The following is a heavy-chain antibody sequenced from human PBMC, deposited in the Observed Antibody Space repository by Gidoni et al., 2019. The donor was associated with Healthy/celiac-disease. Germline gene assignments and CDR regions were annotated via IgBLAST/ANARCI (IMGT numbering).Heavy chain of an antibody. CDR2: IIPIFGTA. CDR3: ARDWVAVAGLGNWFDP. Sequence: QVQLVQSGAEVKKPGSSVKVSCKASGGTFSSYAISWVRQARGQGLEWMGGIIPIFGTANYAQKFQGRVTITADESTSTAYMELSSLRSEDTAVYYCARDWVAVAGLGNWFDPWGQGTLVTVSS. J-gene: IGHJ5*02. V-gene: IGHV1-69*01. D-gene: IGHD6-19*01. CDR1: GGTFSSYA.